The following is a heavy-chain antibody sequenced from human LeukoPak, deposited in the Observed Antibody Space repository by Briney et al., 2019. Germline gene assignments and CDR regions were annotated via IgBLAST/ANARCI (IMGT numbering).Heavy chain of an antibody. CDR2: IYHSGST. Sequence: PSQTLSLTCAVSGGSISSGGYSWSWIQQPPGKGLEWIGYIYHSGSTYYNPSLKSRVTISVDRSKNQFSLKLSSVTAADTAVYYCAREIPEDYFDYWGQGTLVTVSS. J-gene: IGHJ4*02. CDR3: AREIPEDYFDY. V-gene: IGHV4-30-2*01. CDR1: GGSISSGGYS. D-gene: IGHD1-14*01.